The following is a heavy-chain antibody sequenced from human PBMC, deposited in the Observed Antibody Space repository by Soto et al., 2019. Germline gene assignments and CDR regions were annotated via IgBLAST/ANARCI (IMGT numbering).Heavy chain of an antibody. Sequence: EVQLLESGGGLVQPGGSLRLSCAASGFTFSTYTMSWVRQAPGKGLEWVSAISTSGDSTYYADSVKGRFTISRDNSKNTLYLQMNRRRAEDTAVYYCAKDRGEKYYRWCDPWGQGTLVTVSS. CDR1: GFTFSTYT. J-gene: IGHJ5*02. CDR3: AKDRGEKYYRWCDP. V-gene: IGHV3-23*01. D-gene: IGHD3-16*01. CDR2: ISTSGDST.